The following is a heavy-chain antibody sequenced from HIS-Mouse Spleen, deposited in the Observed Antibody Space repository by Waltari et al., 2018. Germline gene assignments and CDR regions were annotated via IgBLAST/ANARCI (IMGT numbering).Heavy chain of an antibody. Sequence: QVQLVQSGAEVKKPGASVKVSCKASGYTFTSYGISWVRPAPGQGLEWMGWINAYNGNTNYAPKLQGRVTMTTDTSTSTAYMELSSLRSDDSAVYYCARGMEQQQLGRGDAFDIWGQGTMVTVSS. CDR3: ARGMEQQQLGRGDAFDI. CDR2: INAYNGNT. V-gene: IGHV1-18*01. CDR1: GYTFTSYG. D-gene: IGHD6-13*01. J-gene: IGHJ3*02.